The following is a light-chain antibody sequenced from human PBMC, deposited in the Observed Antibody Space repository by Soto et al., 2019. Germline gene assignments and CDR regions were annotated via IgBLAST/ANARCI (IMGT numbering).Light chain of an antibody. V-gene: IGKV3-20*01. Sequence: EIVLTQSPGTLSLSPGERATLSCRASQSVSSSYLARYQQKPGQAPRLLIYGASSRATGIPDRFSGSGSGTDFTLTISRLEPEDFAVYYCQQYGSSRWTFGQGTKVDIK. CDR2: GAS. CDR1: QSVSSSY. J-gene: IGKJ1*01. CDR3: QQYGSSRWT.